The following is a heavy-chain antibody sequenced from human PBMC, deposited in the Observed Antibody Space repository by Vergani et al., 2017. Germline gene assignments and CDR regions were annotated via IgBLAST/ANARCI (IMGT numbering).Heavy chain of an antibody. CDR3: VRGGRGDHGDFWSRLGP. CDR2: IKQGGTQK. D-gene: IGHD3-3*01. Sequence: EVQLVESGGGLVQPGGSLRLSCATSGFVFTDFWMDWVRQTPEKGLEWVANIKQGGTQKIYADSVKGRFTIYKDNTVDMLSLQMNSLRPDDTAVYYCVRGGRGDHGDFWSRLGPWGQGTRVIVSS. V-gene: IGHV3-7*01. CDR1: GFVFTDFW. J-gene: IGHJ5*02.